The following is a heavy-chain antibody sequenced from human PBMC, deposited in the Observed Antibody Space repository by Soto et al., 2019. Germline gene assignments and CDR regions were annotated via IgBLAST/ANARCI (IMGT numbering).Heavy chain of an antibody. CDR2: INPSGGNT. CDR3: ARVGTSITMIVVPIDDAFDI. J-gene: IGHJ3*02. V-gene: IGHV1-46*01. Sequence: GASVKVSCKASGYTFTSYYMHWVRQAPGQGLEWMGIINPSGGNTSYAQKFQGRVTMTRDTSTSTVYMELSSLRSEDTAVYYCARVGTSITMIVVPIDDAFDIWGQGTMVTVSS. D-gene: IGHD3-22*01. CDR1: GYTFTSYY.